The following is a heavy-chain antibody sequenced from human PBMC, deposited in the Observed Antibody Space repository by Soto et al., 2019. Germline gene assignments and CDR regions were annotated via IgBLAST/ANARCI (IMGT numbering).Heavy chain of an antibody. CDR2: ISHKGDT. CDR1: GDSIRSDDSF. Sequence: QVRLLESGPEMVKPSGTLSLTCTVSGDSIRSDDSFWGWIRRPPGQGLEWVGTISHKGDTFYNPPLDRRLTMSLDASNVQCCLTLSSVSAVAAGLYFCARQVRGTIPHYGWLSPVTSWGQGSQVTVSS. D-gene: IGHD3-10*01. V-gene: IGHV4-39*01. CDR3: ARQVRGTIPHYGWLSPVTS. J-gene: IGHJ5*02.